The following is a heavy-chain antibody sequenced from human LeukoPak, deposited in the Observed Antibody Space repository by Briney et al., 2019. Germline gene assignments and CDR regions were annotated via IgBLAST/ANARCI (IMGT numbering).Heavy chain of an antibody. CDR1: GYTFTTYY. CDR2: INPGGGGT. D-gene: IGHD5-18*01. Sequence: ASVKVSCKASGYTFTTYYMHWVRQAPGQGLEWMGIINPGGGGTTYAQNFQGRVTMTRDTSTGTVHMELSSLGSDDTAVYYCARGVLGIQLWPFDSWGQGTLVTVSS. J-gene: IGHJ4*02. V-gene: IGHV1-46*01. CDR3: ARGVLGIQLWPFDS.